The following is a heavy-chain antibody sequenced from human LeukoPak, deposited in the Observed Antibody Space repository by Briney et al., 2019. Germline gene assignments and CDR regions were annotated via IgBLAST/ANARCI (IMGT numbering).Heavy chain of an antibody. V-gene: IGHV3-11*01. CDR2: ISSSGSTI. J-gene: IGHJ4*02. D-gene: IGHD1-26*01. CDR1: GFTFSDYY. Sequence: GGSLRLSCAASGFTFSDYYMSWIRQAPGKGLEWVSYISSSGSTIYYADSVKGRFTISRDNSKNTLYLQMNSLRAEDTAVYYCAKGDTTWELPHDYWGQGTLVTVSS. CDR3: AKGDTTWELPHDY.